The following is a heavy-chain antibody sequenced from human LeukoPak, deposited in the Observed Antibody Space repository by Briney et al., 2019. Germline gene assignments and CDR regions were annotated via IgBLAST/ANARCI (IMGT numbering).Heavy chain of an antibody. D-gene: IGHD6-19*01. Sequence: GGSLRLSCAASGFTFSSYAMHWVRQAPGKGLEWVAVISYDGSNKYYADSVKGRFTISRDNSKNTLYLQMNSLRAEDTAVYYCARGEPSGWDSGSAFDIWGQGTMVTVSS. J-gene: IGHJ3*02. CDR2: ISYDGSNK. CDR3: ARGEPSGWDSGSAFDI. V-gene: IGHV3-30*04. CDR1: GFTFSSYA.